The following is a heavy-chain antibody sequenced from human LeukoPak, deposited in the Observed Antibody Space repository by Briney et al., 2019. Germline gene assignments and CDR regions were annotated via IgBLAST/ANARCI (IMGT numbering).Heavy chain of an antibody. V-gene: IGHV3-21*01. D-gene: IGHD3-22*01. Sequence: GGSLRLSCAASGFTFSSYSMNWVRHAPGKGLEWVSSITSSSSYIYYADSVKGRFTISRDNAKNSLYLQMNSLRAEDTAVYYCARDAGRGYYDSSGYYYAFDYWGQGTLVTVSS. CDR2: ITSSSSYI. CDR3: ARDAGRGYYDSSGYYYAFDY. CDR1: GFTFSSYS. J-gene: IGHJ4*02.